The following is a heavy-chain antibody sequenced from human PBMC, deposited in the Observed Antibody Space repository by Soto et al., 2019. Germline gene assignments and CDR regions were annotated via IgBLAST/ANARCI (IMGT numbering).Heavy chain of an antibody. J-gene: IGHJ4*02. CDR1: RGSVRSNNW. Sequence: QVQLQESGPGLVKPSVTLSLTCGVSRGSVRSNNWWTWVRQPPGKGLEWIGEIYQTGTTNYNPSLQSRVTISLDKSNNHFSLKLNSVTAADTAVYYCARRIALSGKAGAAGEWCQGTLVIVSS. CDR3: ARRIALSGKAGAAGE. CDR2: IYQTGTT. D-gene: IGHD6-19*01. V-gene: IGHV4-4*02.